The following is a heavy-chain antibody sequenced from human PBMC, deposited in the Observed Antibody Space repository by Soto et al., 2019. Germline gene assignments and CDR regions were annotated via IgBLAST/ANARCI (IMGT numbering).Heavy chain of an antibody. V-gene: IGHV1-69*13. CDR3: ARVSTMIGPPWYYFDY. CDR1: GGTFSSYA. CDR2: IIPIFGTA. J-gene: IGHJ4*02. Sequence: SVKVSCKASGGTFSSYAISWVRQAPGQGLEWMGGIIPIFGTANYAQKFQGRVTITADESTSTAYMELSSLRSEDTAVYDCARVSTMIGPPWYYFDYWGQGTLVTVSS. D-gene: IGHD3-22*01.